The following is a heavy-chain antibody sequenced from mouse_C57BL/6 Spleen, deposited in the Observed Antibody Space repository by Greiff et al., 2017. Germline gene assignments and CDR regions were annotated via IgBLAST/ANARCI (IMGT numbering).Heavy chain of an antibody. CDR2: INPNNGGT. V-gene: IGHV1-26*01. J-gene: IGHJ3*01. CDR3: ARSMGLLPPWFAY. CDR1: GYTFTDYY. Sequence: EVQLQQSGPELVKPGASVKISCKASGYTFTDYYMNWVKQSHGKSLEWIGDINPNNGGTSYNQKFKGKATLTVDKSSSTAYMELRSLTSEDSAVYYCARSMGLLPPWFAYWGQGTLVTVSA. D-gene: IGHD2-3*01.